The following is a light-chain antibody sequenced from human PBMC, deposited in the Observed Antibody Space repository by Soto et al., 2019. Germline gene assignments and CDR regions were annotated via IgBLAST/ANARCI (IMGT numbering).Light chain of an antibody. CDR2: ANT. V-gene: IGLV1-40*01. CDR1: SSNIGARYN. J-gene: IGLJ3*02. Sequence: QSVLTQPPSVSGAPGQRVTISCTGSSSNIGARYNVHWYQHLPGTAPKLLIYANTNRPSGVPDRFSGSKSGTSASLAITGLQAEDEADYYCQSYDDSLRAWVFGGGTKVTVL. CDR3: QSYDDSLRAWV.